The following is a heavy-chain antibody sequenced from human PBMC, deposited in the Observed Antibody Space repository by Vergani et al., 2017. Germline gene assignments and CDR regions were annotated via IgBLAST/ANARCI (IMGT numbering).Heavy chain of an antibody. V-gene: IGHV4-61*02. CDR2: ILGSGSA. CDR1: GASMSSVGYY. CDR3: GRVSRAAGYSVPDS. Sequence: QGQVQEAGRGLVKPSQTLYLTCTVSGASMSSVGYYWTWIRQSAGKRLEWSGDILGSGSANYNPSFQGRVSMSVATSKNQISLTLSSVNATDTAVYYCGRVSRAAGYSVPDSWGQGTRVTVSS. D-gene: IGHD6-13*01. J-gene: IGHJ4*02.